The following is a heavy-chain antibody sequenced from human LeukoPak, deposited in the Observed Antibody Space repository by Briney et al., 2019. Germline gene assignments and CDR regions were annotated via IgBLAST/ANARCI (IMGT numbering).Heavy chain of an antibody. D-gene: IGHD3-10*01. Sequence: SVKVSCKASGGTFSSYAISWVRQAPGQGLEWMGGIIPIFGTANYAQKFQGRVTITADESTSTAYMKLSSLRSEDTAVYYCARRWGYYGSGKQIGYWGQGTLVTVSS. J-gene: IGHJ4*02. V-gene: IGHV1-69*13. CDR3: ARRWGYYGSGKQIGY. CDR1: GGTFSSYA. CDR2: IIPIFGTA.